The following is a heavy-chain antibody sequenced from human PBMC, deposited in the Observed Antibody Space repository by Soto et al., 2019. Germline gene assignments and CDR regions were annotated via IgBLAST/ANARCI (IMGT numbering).Heavy chain of an antibody. CDR2: ITGSSATI. D-gene: IGHD2-8*01. V-gene: IGHV3-48*02. CDR3: ARDNGMAGSFDP. CDR1: GFTFSAYS. J-gene: IGHJ5*02. Sequence: GGSLRLSCAASGFTFSAYSMNWVRQAPGKGLEWVSYITGSSATIYYAVSVKGRFTISRDNAKNSLFLQMNSLRDEDTAVYYCARDNGMAGSFDPWGQGTLVTVSS.